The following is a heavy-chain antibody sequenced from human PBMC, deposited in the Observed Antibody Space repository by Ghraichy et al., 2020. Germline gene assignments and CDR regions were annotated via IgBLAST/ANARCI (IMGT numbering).Heavy chain of an antibody. V-gene: IGHV3-11*06. Sequence: GESLNISCAASGFTFSDYYMSWIRQAPGKGLEWVSYISSSSSYTNYADSVKGRFTISRDNAKNSLYLQMNSLRAEDTAVYYCARVKGGNDFWRGRRFDPWGQGTLVTVSS. D-gene: IGHD3-3*01. CDR1: GFTFSDYY. J-gene: IGHJ5*02. CDR2: ISSSSSYT. CDR3: ARVKGGNDFWRGRRFDP.